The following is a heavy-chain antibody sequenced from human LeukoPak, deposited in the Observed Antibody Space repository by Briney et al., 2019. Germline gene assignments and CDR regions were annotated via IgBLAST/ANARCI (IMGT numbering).Heavy chain of an antibody. CDR3: ARITNADGSAYQRVFDY. CDR1: GFSLSTSGMC. J-gene: IGHJ4*02. V-gene: IGHV2-70*11. D-gene: IGHD3-22*01. CDR2: IDWDDDK. Sequence: ESGPTLVNPTQPLTLTCTFSGFSLSTSGMCVSWIRQPPGKALEWLARIDWDDDKYYSTSLKTRLTISKDTSKNQVVLTLTNMDPVDTATYYCARITNADGSAYQRVFDYWGQGTLVTVSS.